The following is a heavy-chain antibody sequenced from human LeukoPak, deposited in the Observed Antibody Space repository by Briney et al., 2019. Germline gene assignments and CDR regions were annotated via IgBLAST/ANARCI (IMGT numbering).Heavy chain of an antibody. CDR3: ARGGSSITTFGVVRSNWFDP. CDR1: GGTFSSYA. D-gene: IGHD3-3*01. J-gene: IGHJ5*02. CDR2: IIPIFGTA. V-gene: IGHV1-69*13. Sequence: SVKVSCKASGGTFSSYAISWVRQAPGQGLEWMGGIIPIFGTANYAQKFQGRVTITADESTSTAYMELSSLRSEDTAVYYCARGGSSITTFGVVRSNWFDPWGQGSLVTVSS.